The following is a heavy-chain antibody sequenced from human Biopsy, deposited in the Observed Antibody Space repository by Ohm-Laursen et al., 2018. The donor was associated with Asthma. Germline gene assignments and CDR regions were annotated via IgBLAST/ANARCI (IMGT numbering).Heavy chain of an antibody. CDR3: ARKAGSCISRTCYSLDF. CDR2: INSVFGTT. D-gene: IGHD2-2*01. CDR1: GGTFNAYV. J-gene: IGHJ4*02. Sequence: SSVKVSCKTLGGTFNAYVIGWVRQAPGQGLEWMGGINSVFGTTTYPQKFQDRVTITADDSTSTVYMELSSLRSEDTAVYYCARKAGSCISRTCYSLDFWGQGTLVTVSS. V-gene: IGHV1-69*01.